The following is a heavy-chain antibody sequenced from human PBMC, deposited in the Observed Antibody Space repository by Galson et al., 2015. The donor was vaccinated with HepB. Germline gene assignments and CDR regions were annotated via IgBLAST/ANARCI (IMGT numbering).Heavy chain of an antibody. CDR1: GFTFSYYA. V-gene: IGHV3-23*01. J-gene: IGHJ4*02. D-gene: IGHD6-19*01. CDR2: ITPSGDNT. CDR3: AKVFPEKTDGWYRQALYFFDS. Sequence: SLRLSCAASGFTFSYYAMSWVRQPPGKGLEWISAITPSGDNTYSADSMKGRFTISRDNSRNTLFLQMNSLRAGDTAIYFCAKVFPEKTDGWYRQALYFFDSWGQGTRFTVSS.